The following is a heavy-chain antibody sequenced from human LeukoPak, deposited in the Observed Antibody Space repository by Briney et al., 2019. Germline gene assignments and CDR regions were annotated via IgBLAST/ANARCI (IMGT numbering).Heavy chain of an antibody. Sequence: SETLSLTCTVSGGSISSYYWSWIRQPPGKGLEWIGYIYYTGSTNYNPSLKSRVIISVDTSKNQFSLKLSSVTAADTAVYYCARGMTTVVTGAFDIWGQGTMVTVSS. CDR1: GGSISSYY. V-gene: IGHV4-59*01. CDR3: ARGMTTVVTGAFDI. CDR2: IYYTGST. J-gene: IGHJ3*02. D-gene: IGHD4-23*01.